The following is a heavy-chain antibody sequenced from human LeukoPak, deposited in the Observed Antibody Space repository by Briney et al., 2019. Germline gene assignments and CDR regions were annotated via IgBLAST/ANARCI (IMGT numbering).Heavy chain of an antibody. J-gene: IGHJ5*02. CDR3: VRDVINYGSRWFDP. CDR2: INQDESVK. Sequence: PGGSLRLSCAASGFTFTNYWMTWVRQAPGKGLEFVANINQDESVKNYVDSVKGRFTISRDNAENSLHLQMNSLRVEDTAVYYCVRDVINYGSRWFDPWGQGTLVTVSS. CDR1: GFTFTNYW. V-gene: IGHV3-7*01. D-gene: IGHD3-10*01.